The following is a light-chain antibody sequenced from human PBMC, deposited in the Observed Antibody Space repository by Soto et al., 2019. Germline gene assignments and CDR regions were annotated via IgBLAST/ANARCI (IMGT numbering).Light chain of an antibody. Sequence: QSALTQPASVSGSPGQSITISCTGTNGDVRSYDLVSWYQRYPGEAPKLIIYEVNKRPSGISNRFSGSKSGNTASLTISGLQAEDEAEYDCCSYAGSNSLIFGGGTKLTVL. J-gene: IGLJ2*01. V-gene: IGLV2-23*02. CDR1: NGDVRSYDL. CDR3: CSYAGSNSLI. CDR2: EVN.